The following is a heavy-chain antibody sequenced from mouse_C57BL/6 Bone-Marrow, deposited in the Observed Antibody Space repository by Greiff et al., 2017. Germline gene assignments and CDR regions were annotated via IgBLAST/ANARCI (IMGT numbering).Heavy chain of an antibody. CDR3: ARLSYYGSRYCYAMDY. J-gene: IGHJ4*01. CDR1: GFTFSSYG. Sequence: EVKVVESGGDLVKPGGSLKLSCAASGFTFSSYGMPWVRQTPDKRLEWVATISSGGSYTYYPDSLKGRFTISRDNAKNTLYLQMSSLKSEDTAMYYCARLSYYGSRYCYAMDYWGQGTSVTVCS. D-gene: IGHD1-1*01. CDR2: ISSGGSYT. V-gene: IGHV5-6*01.